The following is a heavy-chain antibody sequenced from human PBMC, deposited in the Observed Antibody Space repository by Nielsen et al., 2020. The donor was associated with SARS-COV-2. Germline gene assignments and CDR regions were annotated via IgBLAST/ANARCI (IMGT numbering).Heavy chain of an antibody. Sequence: GGSLRLSFAASGFTVISNYMSWVRQAPGKGLEWVSVIYSGGSTYYADTVKCRFTISRDNFKNTLYLQMNSLRAEDTAVYYCAEESGSYWGQGTLVTVSS. V-gene: IGHV3-53*01. CDR1: GFTVISNY. CDR3: AEESGSY. J-gene: IGHJ4*02. D-gene: IGHD1-26*01. CDR2: IYSGGST.